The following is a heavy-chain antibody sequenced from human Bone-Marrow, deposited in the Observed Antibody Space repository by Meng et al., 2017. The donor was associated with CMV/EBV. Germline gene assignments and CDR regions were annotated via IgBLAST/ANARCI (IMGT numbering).Heavy chain of an antibody. CDR1: GFTFSSYA. D-gene: IGHD2-2*01. J-gene: IGHJ4*02. V-gene: IGHV3-23*01. CDR2: ISGSGGST. Sequence: LSLTCAASGFTFSSYAMSWVRQAPGKGLEWVSAISGSGGSTYYADSVKGRFTISRDNSKNTLYLQMNSLRAEDTAVYYCAKFVRVVVVPAASDWGQGTLVTVSS. CDR3: AKFVRVVVVPAASD.